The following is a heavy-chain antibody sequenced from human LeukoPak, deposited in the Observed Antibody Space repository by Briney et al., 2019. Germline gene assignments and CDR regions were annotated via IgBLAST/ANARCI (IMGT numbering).Heavy chain of an antibody. CDR1: GYTFTGYY. J-gene: IGHJ4*02. D-gene: IGHD2-2*01. CDR2: INPNSGGT. Sequence: ASVKVSCKASGYTFTGYYMHWVRQAPGQGLEWMGWINPNSGGTNYAQKFQGRVTMTRDTSFSTAYMELSRLRSDDTAVYYCATALVVPAAFDYWGQGTLVTVSS. CDR3: ATALVVPAAFDY. V-gene: IGHV1-2*02.